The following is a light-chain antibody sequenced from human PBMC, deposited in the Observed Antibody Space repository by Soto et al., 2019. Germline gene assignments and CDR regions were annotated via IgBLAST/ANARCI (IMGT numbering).Light chain of an antibody. Sequence: EIVLTQSPGTLSLFPGERATFSCRASQSVASSYLAWYQQKFGQAPRLLIYGASSRAAGIPDRFSGSGSGTDFPLTISRLEPEDSAVYFCQQYRTLPRTFGQGTKVEIK. CDR1: QSVASSY. J-gene: IGKJ1*01. CDR3: QQYRTLPRT. CDR2: GAS. V-gene: IGKV3-20*01.